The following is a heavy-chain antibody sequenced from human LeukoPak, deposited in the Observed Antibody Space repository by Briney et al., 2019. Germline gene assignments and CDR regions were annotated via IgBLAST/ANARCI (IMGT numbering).Heavy chain of an antibody. CDR3: AKFHRRYGMDV. CDR2: ISWNSGSI. V-gene: IGHV3-9*01. Sequence: QSGGSLRLSCAASGFTFDDYAMHWVRQAPGKGLEWVSGISWNSGSIGYADSVKGRFTISRDNAKNSLYLQMNSLRAEDTALYYCAKFHRRYGMDVWGQGTTVTVSS. J-gene: IGHJ6*02. CDR1: GFTFDDYA.